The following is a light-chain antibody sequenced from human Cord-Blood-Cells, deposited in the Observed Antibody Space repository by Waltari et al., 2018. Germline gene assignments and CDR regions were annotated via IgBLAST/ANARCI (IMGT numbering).Light chain of an antibody. V-gene: IGKV3-20*01. CDR2: GAS. CDR1: QSVSSSS. CDR3: QQYGSSHT. Sequence: EIVLTQSPGTLALSPGERATLSCRASQSVSSSSLAWYQQKPGQAPRLLIYGASSRATGIPDRFSGSGSGKDFTLTISRLAPEDFAVYYCQQYGSSHTFGQGTKVEIK. J-gene: IGKJ1*01.